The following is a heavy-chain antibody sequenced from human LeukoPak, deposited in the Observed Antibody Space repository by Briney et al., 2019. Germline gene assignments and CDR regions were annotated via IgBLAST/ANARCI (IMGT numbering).Heavy chain of an antibody. J-gene: IGHJ4*02. CDR1: GITFTGNW. CDR2: IRSDGSST. D-gene: IGHD3-22*01. V-gene: IGHV3-74*01. Sequence: GGSLRLSCAASGITFTGNWHWVRQAPGKGLVWVSLIRSDGSSTTYADSVKGRFTISRDNAKNTLYLQMNSLRAEDTAVYYCARISYDSSGYYDYWGQGTLVTVSS. CDR3: ARISYDSSGYYDY.